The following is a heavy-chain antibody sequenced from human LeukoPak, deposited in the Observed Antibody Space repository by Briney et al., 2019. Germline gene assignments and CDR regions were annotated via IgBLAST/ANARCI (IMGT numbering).Heavy chain of an antibody. V-gene: IGHV3-7*01. J-gene: IGHJ4*02. CDR2: IRQEGNEK. D-gene: IGHD3-10*01. CDR1: GFTFSGYW. CDR3: ARDGGGPLD. Sequence: GGSLRLSCGASGFTFSGYWMSWVRQAPGKGLEWVANIRQEGNEKNYLDSVKGRFTISRDNAMNSLFLQMNRLRADDTAVYYCARDGGGPLDWGQGTLVTVSS.